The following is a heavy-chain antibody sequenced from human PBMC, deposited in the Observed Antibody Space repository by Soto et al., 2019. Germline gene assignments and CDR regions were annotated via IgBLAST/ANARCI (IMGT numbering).Heavy chain of an antibody. Sequence: PSETLSLTCTVSGGSISSYYWSWIRQPPGKGLEWIGYIYYSGSTNYNPSLKSRVTISADKSISTAYLQWSSLKASDTAMYYCARHGTAVDYYYYYGMDVWGQGTTVTVSS. J-gene: IGHJ6*02. V-gene: IGHV4-59*08. CDR1: GGSISSYY. CDR3: ARHGTAVDYYYYYGMDV. D-gene: IGHD6-19*01. CDR2: IYYSGST.